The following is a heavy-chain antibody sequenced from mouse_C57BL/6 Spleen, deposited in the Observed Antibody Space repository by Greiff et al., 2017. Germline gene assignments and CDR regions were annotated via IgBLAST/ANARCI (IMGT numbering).Heavy chain of an antibody. CDR3: ARGNYQSPY. CDR1: GYTFTDYY. D-gene: IGHD1-1*01. Sequence: EVQLQQSGPELVKPGASVKISCKASGYTFTDYYMNWVKQSHGKSLEWIGDINPNNGGTSYNQKFKGKATLTVDKSSSTAYMELRSLTSEDSAVYYCARGNYQSPYWGQGTTLTVSS. CDR2: INPNNGGT. V-gene: IGHV1-26*01. J-gene: IGHJ2*01.